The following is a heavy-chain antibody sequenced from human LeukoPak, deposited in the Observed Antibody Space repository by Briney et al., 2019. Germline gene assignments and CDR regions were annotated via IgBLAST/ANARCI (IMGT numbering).Heavy chain of an antibody. CDR3: ARDGELGSPADAFDI. CDR2: IKHDGSEK. V-gene: IGHV3-7*01. J-gene: IGHJ3*02. CDR1: GFTFSSYW. Sequence: GGSLRLSCAASGFTFSSYWMSWVRQAPGKGLEWVANIKHDGSEKYYVDSVKGRFTISRDNAKNSLYLQMNSLRAEDTAVYYCARDGELGSPADAFDIWGQGTMVTVSS. D-gene: IGHD1-26*01.